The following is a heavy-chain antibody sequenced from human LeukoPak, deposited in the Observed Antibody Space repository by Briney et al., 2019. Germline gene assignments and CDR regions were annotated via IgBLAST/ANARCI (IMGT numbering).Heavy chain of an antibody. J-gene: IGHJ4*02. CDR3: ARALGTRITIFGVVITPNYFDY. V-gene: IGHV3-48*04. CDR1: GFTFSSYA. D-gene: IGHD3-3*01. Sequence: GGSLRLSCAASGFTFSSYAMAWVRQAPGKGLEWVSYISSSGSTIYYADSVKGRFTISRDNAKNSLYLQMNSLRAEDTAVYYCARALGTRITIFGVVITPNYFDYWGQGTLVTVSS. CDR2: ISSSGSTI.